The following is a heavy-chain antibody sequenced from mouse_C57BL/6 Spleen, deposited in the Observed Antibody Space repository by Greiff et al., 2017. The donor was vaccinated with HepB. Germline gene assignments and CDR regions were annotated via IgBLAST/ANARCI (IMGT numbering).Heavy chain of an antibody. CDR3: ASDGYYAFDY. CDR2: INPYNGGT. Sequence: VQLQQSGPVLVKPGASVKMSCKASGYTFTDYYMNWVKQSHGKSLEWIGVINPYNGGTSYNQKFKGKATLTVDKSSSPAYMELNSLTSEDSAVYYCASDGYYAFDYWGQGTTLTVSS. V-gene: IGHV1-19*01. CDR1: GYTFTDYY. J-gene: IGHJ2*01. D-gene: IGHD2-3*01.